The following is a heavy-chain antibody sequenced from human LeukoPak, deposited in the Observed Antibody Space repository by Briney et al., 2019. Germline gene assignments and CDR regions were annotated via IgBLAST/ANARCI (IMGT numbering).Heavy chain of an antibody. D-gene: IGHD3-10*01. CDR1: GFTFSSYN. CDR3: ARASGAAGDFDY. V-gene: IGHV3-21*01. J-gene: IGHJ4*02. CDR2: ISGNSGHI. Sequence: PGGSLRLSCAASGFTFSSYNMNWVRQAPGKGLEWVSSISGNSGHIYYADSVKGRFIISRDNAKNSLYLQMSSLRAEDTAVYYCARASGAAGDFDYWGQGTLVTVSS.